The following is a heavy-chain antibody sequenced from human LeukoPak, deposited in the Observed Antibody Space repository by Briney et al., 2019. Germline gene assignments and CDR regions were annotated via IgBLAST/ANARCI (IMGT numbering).Heavy chain of an antibody. CDR2: ISDSGSIT. D-gene: IGHD6-19*01. CDR1: GFAFSSQA. CDR3: AKDARRTSGWHFFDY. Sequence: PGGSLRLSCAASGFAFSSQAMGWVRQAPGKGLEWVSVISDSGSITYYADSVKGRFTISRDNSKNTLFLQMNSLRVEDTAVYYCAKDARRTSGWHFFDYWRQGTLVTVSS. V-gene: IGHV3-23*01. J-gene: IGHJ4*02.